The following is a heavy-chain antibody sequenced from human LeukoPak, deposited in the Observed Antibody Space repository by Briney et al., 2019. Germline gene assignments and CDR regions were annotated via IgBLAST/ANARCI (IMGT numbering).Heavy chain of an antibody. V-gene: IGHV4-59*01. CDR2: IHYTGST. J-gene: IGHJ6*03. D-gene: IGHD2-8*02. CDR1: GGSINSYY. Sequence: SETLSLTCTVSGGSINSYYWSWIRQPPGKGLECIGYIHYTGSTNYNPSLKSRVTISVDTSKNQFSLKLSSVTAADTAVYYCARVLTVYYYTDVCGKGTTVTVSS. CDR3: ARVLTVYYYTDV.